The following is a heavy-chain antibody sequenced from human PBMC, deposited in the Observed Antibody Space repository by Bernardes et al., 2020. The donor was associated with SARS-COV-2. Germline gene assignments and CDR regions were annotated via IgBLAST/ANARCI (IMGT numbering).Heavy chain of an antibody. D-gene: IGHD5-18*01. Sequence: SETLSLTCTVSGGSISSSSYYWGWIRQPPGKGLEWIGSIYYSGSTYYNPSLKSRVTISVGTSKNQFSLKLSSVTAADTAVYYCARQLWLRGWFDPWGQGTLVTVSS. CDR2: IYYSGST. CDR3: ARQLWLRGWFDP. CDR1: GGSISSSSYY. J-gene: IGHJ5*02. V-gene: IGHV4-39*01.